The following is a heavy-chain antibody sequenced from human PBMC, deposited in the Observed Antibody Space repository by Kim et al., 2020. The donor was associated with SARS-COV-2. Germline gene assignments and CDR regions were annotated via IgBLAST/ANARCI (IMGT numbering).Heavy chain of an antibody. Sequence: SVNGRFNISRDNSKNTLYLQMSSLRAEDTAVYYCVNGESYYDSSGYSFDYWGQGTLVTVSS. V-gene: IGHV3-64D*09. J-gene: IGHJ4*02. D-gene: IGHD3-22*01. CDR3: VNGESYYDSSGYSFDY.